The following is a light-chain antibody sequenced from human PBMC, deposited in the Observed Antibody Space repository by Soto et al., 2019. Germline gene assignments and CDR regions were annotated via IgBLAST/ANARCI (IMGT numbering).Light chain of an antibody. CDR1: SSDVGNYDR. V-gene: IGLV2-18*02. Sequence: QSVLTQPPSVSGSPGLSVTISCTGTSSDVGNYDRVSWYQQPPGTAPKLIIYEVTNRPSGVPARFSGSKSGNTASLTISGLQAEDEADYYCSSYTSRSRYVFGTGTKVTVL. CDR2: EVT. CDR3: SSYTSRSRYV. J-gene: IGLJ1*01.